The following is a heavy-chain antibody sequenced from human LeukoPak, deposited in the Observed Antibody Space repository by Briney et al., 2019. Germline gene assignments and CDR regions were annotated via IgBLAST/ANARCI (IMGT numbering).Heavy chain of an antibody. CDR1: GFTFSSYD. CDR2: ILSDGNDI. V-gene: IGHV3-30*18. CDR3: AKDRTSTWSWDY. D-gene: IGHD6-13*01. Sequence: GGSLRLSCAASGFTFSSYDMHWVRQAPGRGLEWVAIILSDGNDIDYADSVKGRFTISRDNSKDTLDLQMNSLRAEDTAVYYCAKDRTSTWSWDYWGQGTLVTVSS. J-gene: IGHJ4*02.